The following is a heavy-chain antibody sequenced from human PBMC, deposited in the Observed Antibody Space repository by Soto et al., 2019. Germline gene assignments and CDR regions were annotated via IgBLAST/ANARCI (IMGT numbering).Heavy chain of an antibody. CDR1: GFTFSSYS. J-gene: IGHJ6*02. D-gene: IGHD6-19*01. V-gene: IGHV3-21*01. CDR2: ISSSSSYI. CDR3: ARDNSSGWYGAGYYAMDV. Sequence: PGGSLRLSCAASGFTFSSYSMNWVRQAPGKGLEWVSSISSSSSYIYYADSVKGRFTISRDNAKNSLYLQMNSLRAEDTAVYYCARDNSSGWYGAGYYAMDVWGQGTTVTVS.